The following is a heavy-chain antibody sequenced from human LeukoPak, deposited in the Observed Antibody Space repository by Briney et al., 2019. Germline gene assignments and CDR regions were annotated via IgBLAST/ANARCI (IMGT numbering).Heavy chain of an antibody. D-gene: IGHD3-10*01. CDR3: ANLFGGFDY. CDR2: ISYDGSNK. Sequence: GRSLRLSCAASGFTFSSYGMHWVRQAPGKGLEWVAVISYDGSNKYYADSVKGRFTISRDNSMNTLYLQMNSLRVEDTAVYYCANLFGGFDYWGQGTLVTVSS. V-gene: IGHV3-30*18. CDR1: GFTFSSYG. J-gene: IGHJ4*02.